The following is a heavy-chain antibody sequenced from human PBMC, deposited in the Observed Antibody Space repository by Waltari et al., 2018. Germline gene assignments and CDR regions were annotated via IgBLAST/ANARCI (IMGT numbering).Heavy chain of an antibody. CDR2: IYYTGST. CDR1: GGSISGYY. V-gene: IGHV4-59*08. J-gene: IGHJ5*02. CDR3: AKFIRLQLDWFDP. Sequence: QVQLQESGPGLVKPSETLSLTCTVPGGSISGYYWSWIRLSTGKGLEWIGHIYYTGSTNYNPAPRSRVTMSIDASKNQFSLKLSSVTAADTAVYYCAKFIRLQLDWFDPWGRGTLVTVSS. D-gene: IGHD4-4*01.